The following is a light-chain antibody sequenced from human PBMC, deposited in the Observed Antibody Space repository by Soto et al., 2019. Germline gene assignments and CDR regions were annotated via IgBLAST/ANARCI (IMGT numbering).Light chain of an antibody. CDR1: SSNIGSNT. V-gene: IGLV1-44*01. Sequence: QSVLPQPPSASGTPGQRVTISCSGSSSNIGSNTVNWYQQLPGTAPKLLIYSNNQPPSGVPDRFSGSKSGTSASLAISGLQSEDDADYYCAAWDDSLNGTVFGTGTKLTVL. CDR3: AAWDDSLNGTV. CDR2: SNN. J-gene: IGLJ1*01.